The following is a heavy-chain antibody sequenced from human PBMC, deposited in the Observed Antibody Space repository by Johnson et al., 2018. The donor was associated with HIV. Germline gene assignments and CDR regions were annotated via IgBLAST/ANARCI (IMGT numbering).Heavy chain of an antibody. D-gene: IGHD5-18*01. CDR3: AKDLSGYSYGYGAFDI. V-gene: IGHV3-30*04. J-gene: IGHJ3*02. CDR1: GFTFSSYA. CDR2: ISYDGSNK. Sequence: QVQLVESGGGLIQPGGSLRLSCAASGFTFSSYAMHWVRQAPGKGLEWVAVISYDGSNKYYADSVTGRFPISRDNSKHTLYLQMNSLGSEDTALYYCAKDLSGYSYGYGAFDIWGQGTMVTVSS.